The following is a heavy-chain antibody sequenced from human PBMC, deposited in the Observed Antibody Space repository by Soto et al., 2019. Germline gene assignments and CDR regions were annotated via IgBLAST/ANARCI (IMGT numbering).Heavy chain of an antibody. D-gene: IGHD2-2*01. V-gene: IGHV3-30*03. CDR3: ASFCSTTSCYVSGMDV. CDR1: GFTFSTYD. Sequence: GSLRLSCEASGFTFSTYDMHWVRQAPGKGLEWVALISYDGRNKYHADSVKGRFTISRDNSKNTLSLQMNTLRAEDTAVYYCASFCSTTSCYVSGMDVWGHGTMVTVSS. CDR2: ISYDGRNK. J-gene: IGHJ6*02.